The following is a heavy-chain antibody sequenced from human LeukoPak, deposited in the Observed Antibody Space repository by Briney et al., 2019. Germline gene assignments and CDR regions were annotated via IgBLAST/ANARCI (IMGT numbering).Heavy chain of an antibody. CDR2: ISYDGRNI. CDR3: AKGPLRGTAAAIDY. CDR1: RFTFSSYA. Sequence: GGSLRLSCAASRFTFSSYAIHWVRQAPGKGLEWVAVISYDGRNIHYPDSVKGRFTISRDISTDTLWLQMDSLRTEDAAVYYCAKGPLRGTAAAIDYWGQGTLVTVSS. J-gene: IGHJ4*02. D-gene: IGHD2-2*01. V-gene: IGHV3-30*04.